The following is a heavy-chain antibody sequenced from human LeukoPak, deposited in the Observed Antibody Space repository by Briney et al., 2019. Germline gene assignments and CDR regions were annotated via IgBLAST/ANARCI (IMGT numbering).Heavy chain of an antibody. J-gene: IGHJ4*02. CDR3: ARTWSGPYYDSSGLDY. CDR1: GFTFRNSA. V-gene: IGHV3-23*01. CDR2: ISGSGGGT. Sequence: GGSLRLSCAASGFTFRNSAMSWVRQAPGKGLEWVSGISGSGGGTHYADSVKGRFTISRDNSKNTLYLQMNSLRAEDTAVYYCARTWSGPYYDSSGLDYWGQGTLVTVSS. D-gene: IGHD3-22*01.